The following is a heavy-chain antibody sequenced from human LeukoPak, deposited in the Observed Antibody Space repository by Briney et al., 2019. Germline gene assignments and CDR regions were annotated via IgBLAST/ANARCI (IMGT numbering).Heavy chain of an antibody. CDR2: IYHSGST. V-gene: IGHV4-38-2*01. CDR1: GYSISSGYY. Sequence: PSETLSLTCAVSGYSISSGYYWGWIRQPPGKGLEWIGSIYHSGSTYYNPSLEGRGTISVDTSKNQFSLKLSSVTAADTAVYYCARTAGRITIFGVLDGYYFDYWGQGTLVTVSS. D-gene: IGHD3-3*01. J-gene: IGHJ4*02. CDR3: ARTAGRITIFGVLDGYYFDY.